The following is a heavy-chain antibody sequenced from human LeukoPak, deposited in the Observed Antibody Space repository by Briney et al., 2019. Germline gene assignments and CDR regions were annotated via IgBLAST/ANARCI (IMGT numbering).Heavy chain of an antibody. Sequence: ASVKVSCKASGYTFTSYYMHWVRQAPGQGLEWMGIINPSGGSTSHEQKFQGRVTMTRDTSTSTGYMELSSLRSEDTAVYYCARDKFSGSYFPHWFDPWGQGTLVTVSS. J-gene: IGHJ5*02. CDR3: ARDKFSGSYFPHWFDP. CDR2: INPSGGST. V-gene: IGHV1-46*03. CDR1: GYTFTSYY. D-gene: IGHD1-26*01.